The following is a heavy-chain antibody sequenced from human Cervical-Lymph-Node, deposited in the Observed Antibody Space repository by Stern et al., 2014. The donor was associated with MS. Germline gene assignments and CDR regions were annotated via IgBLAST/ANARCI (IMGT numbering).Heavy chain of an antibody. CDR2: FCYSWSA. J-gene: IGHJ6*01. CDR1: GGPFRSYF. V-gene: IGHV4-59*01. CDR3: ARGSDMVRGLTYGMDV. D-gene: IGHD3-10*01. Sequence: QVQLQESGPGLVKPSETLSLTCTVSGGPFRSYFWSWIRQSPAKGLEWIGSFCYSWSAKYNPSLKRRVTISADTSKNRFSLKLASVTAADTAVYYCARGSDMVRGLTYGMDVWGQGTTVTVSS.